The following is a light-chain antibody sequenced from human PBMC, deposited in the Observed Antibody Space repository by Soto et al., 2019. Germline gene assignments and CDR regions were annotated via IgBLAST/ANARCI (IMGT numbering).Light chain of an antibody. CDR1: SSDVGGYNY. CDR2: EVS. Sequence: ALTQPPSASGSPGQSVTISCTGTSSDVGGYNYVSWYQQHPGKAPKLMIYEVSKRPSGVPDRFSGSKSGNTASLTVSGLQAEDEADYYWSSYAGSNNYLFGTGTKAT. CDR3: SSYAGSNNYL. J-gene: IGLJ1*01. V-gene: IGLV2-8*01.